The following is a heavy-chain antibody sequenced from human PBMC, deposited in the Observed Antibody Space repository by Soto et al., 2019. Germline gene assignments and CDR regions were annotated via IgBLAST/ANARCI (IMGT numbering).Heavy chain of an antibody. V-gene: IGHV1-46*03. D-gene: IGHD3-16*02. CDR1: GYTFTSYY. CDR2: INPSGGST. CDR3: ARDYDYVWGSYRYKVMAYYYYGMDV. J-gene: IGHJ6*02. Sequence: ASVKVSCKASGYTFTSYYMHWVRQAPGQGLEWMGIINPSGGSTSYAQKFQGRVTMTRDTSTSTVYMELSSLRSEDTAVYYCARDYDYVWGSYRYKVMAYYYYGMDVWGQGTTVTVSS.